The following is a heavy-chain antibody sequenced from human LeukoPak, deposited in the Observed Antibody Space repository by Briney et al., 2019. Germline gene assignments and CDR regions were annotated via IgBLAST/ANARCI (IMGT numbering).Heavy chain of an antibody. CDR1: GFTVSSNY. D-gene: IGHD6-19*01. CDR3: AKDSRYSSGWDYHYYYYGMDV. J-gene: IGHJ6*02. V-gene: IGHV3-66*01. CDR2: IYSGGNT. Sequence: PGGSLRLSCAASGFTVSSNYMSWVRQAPGKGLEWVSVIYSGGNTYYADSVKGRFTISRDKSKNTLYLQMNSLRLEDTAVYYCAKDSRYSSGWDYHYYYYGMDVWGQGTTVTVSS.